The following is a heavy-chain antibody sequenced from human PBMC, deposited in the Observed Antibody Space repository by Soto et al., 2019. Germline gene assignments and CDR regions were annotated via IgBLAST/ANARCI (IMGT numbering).Heavy chain of an antibody. D-gene: IGHD3-10*01. Sequence: SETLSLTCAVYGGSISSYYWSWIRQPPGKGLEWIGYIYYSGSTNYNPSLKSRVTISVDTSKNQFSLKLSSVTAADTAVYYCARHRGKGYYYYYYMDVWGKGTTVTVSS. V-gene: IGHV4-59*08. CDR2: IYYSGST. J-gene: IGHJ6*03. CDR3: ARHRGKGYYYYYYMDV. CDR1: GGSISSYY.